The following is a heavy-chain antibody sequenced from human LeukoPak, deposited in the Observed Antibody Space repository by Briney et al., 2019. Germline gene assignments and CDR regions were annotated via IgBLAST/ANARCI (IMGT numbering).Heavy chain of an antibody. CDR2: INPNSGGT. CDR3: ARSRATHNWFDP. CDR1: GYTFTDFY. J-gene: IGHJ5*02. D-gene: IGHD5-12*01. V-gene: IGHV1-2*04. Sequence: GASVTVSCKASGYTFTDFYMHWVRQAPGQGLEWMGWINPNSGGTNYAQKLQGWVTMTRDTSISTAYMELSRLRSDDTAVYYCARSRATHNWFDPWGQGTLVTVSS.